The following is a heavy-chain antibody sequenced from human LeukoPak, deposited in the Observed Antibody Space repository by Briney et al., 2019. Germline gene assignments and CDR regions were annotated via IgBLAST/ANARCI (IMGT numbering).Heavy chain of an antibody. D-gene: IGHD5-12*01. J-gene: IGHJ4*02. V-gene: IGHV5-10-1*01. Sequence: GESLKISCQGSGFSFTTYLISWVHQMPGKGLEWMGRIYPSDSYTNYSPSFQGRVTISADKSISTAYLQLTSLRASDTAIYYCARHFYSGYDLIDYWGQGTLVTAS. CDR3: ARHFYSGYDLIDY. CDR1: GFSFTTYL. CDR2: IYPSDSYT.